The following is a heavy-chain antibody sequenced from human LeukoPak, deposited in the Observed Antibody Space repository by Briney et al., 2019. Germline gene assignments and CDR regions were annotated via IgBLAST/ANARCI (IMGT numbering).Heavy chain of an antibody. V-gene: IGHV3-7*01. D-gene: IGHD6-13*01. CDR1: GFTFSSYW. J-gene: IGHJ5*02. CDR2: IKQDGSEK. Sequence: GGSLRLSCAASGFTFSSYWMSWVRQAPGKGLEWVANIKQDGSEKYYVDSVKGRFTISRDNAKNSLYLQMNSLRAEDTAVYYCAREGPYSSSWWDWFDPWGQGTLVTVSS. CDR3: AREGPYSSSWWDWFDP.